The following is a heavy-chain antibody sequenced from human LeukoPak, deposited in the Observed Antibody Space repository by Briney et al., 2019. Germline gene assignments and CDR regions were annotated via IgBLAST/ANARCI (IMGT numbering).Heavy chain of an antibody. J-gene: IGHJ4*02. Sequence: SEALSLTCTVSGGSLSRYYWRWMRQPPGKGLEWMGYIYYSGSTNYNPSLMSRVTISVDTSKNQFSLKLSSVTAADTAVYYCARVPNSGSFFFDYWGQGTLVTVSS. D-gene: IGHD1-26*01. CDR3: ARVPNSGSFFFDY. V-gene: IGHV4-59*01. CDR1: GGSLSRYY. CDR2: IYYSGST.